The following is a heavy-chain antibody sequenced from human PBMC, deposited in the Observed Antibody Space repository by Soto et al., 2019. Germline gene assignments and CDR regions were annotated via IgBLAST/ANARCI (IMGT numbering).Heavy chain of an antibody. D-gene: IGHD2-15*01. CDR1: GFSLSTSGVG. Sequence: QITLKESGPTLVKPTQTLTLTCTFSGFSLSTSGVGVAWIRQPPGKALEWLALIYWDDDRRYRPSLESRLTTPMDTSKSQWVLTMTNMDSVDTATYYCAYLPCSGGSCYWFSFSGMDVWGQGTTVTVSS. V-gene: IGHV2-5*02. CDR3: AYLPCSGGSCYWFSFSGMDV. CDR2: IYWDDDR. J-gene: IGHJ6*02.